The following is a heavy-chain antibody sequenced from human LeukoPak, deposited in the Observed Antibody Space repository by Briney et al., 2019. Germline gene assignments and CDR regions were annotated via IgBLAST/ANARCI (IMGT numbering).Heavy chain of an antibody. CDR3: AKSLNPTVLSFDY. J-gene: IGHJ4*02. Sequence: PRVSLRLSCAASGFTFSSYWMSGVRQAPGKGLEGDSAISGSGGSTYYADSVKGRFTISRDNSKNTLYLQMNSLRAEDTAVYYCAKSLNPTVLSFDYWGQGTLVTVSS. CDR2: ISGSGGST. CDR1: GFTFSSYW. V-gene: IGHV3-23*01. D-gene: IGHD1-14*01.